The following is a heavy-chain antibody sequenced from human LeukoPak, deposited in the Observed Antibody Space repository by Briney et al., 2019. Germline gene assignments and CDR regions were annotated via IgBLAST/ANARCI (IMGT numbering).Heavy chain of an antibody. CDR3: ARDPIGDHVGAFEF. D-gene: IGHD4-17*01. V-gene: IGHV3-23*01. Sequence: GGSLRLSCAASGFTFSNFALIWVRQAPVKGLEWVSSISAGGGTQYADAVRGRFTISRDNSKNTLYLHMNSLRAEDTAVYFCARDPIGDHVGAFEFWGHGTMVTVSS. J-gene: IGHJ3*01. CDR2: ISAGGGT. CDR1: GFTFSNFA.